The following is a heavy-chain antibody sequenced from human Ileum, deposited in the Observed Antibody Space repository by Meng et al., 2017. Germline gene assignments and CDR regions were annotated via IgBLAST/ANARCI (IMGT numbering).Heavy chain of an antibody. V-gene: IGHV4-59*01. CDR1: GGSISSDY. D-gene: IGHD6-25*01. CDR2: ISHSGST. CDR3: ARAFSIGWRDFYYYGMDV. Sequence: SETLSLTCTVSGGSISSDYWSWIRQPPGKGLEWIGYISHSGSTNYNPSLKSPVTISVDTSKDQLSLKLNSVTAADTAVYYCARAFSIGWRDFYYYGMDVWGQGTTVTVSS. J-gene: IGHJ6*02.